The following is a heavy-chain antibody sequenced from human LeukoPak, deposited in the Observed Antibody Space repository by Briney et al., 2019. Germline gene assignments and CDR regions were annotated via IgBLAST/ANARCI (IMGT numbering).Heavy chain of an antibody. D-gene: IGHD3-10*01. CDR2: IFYSGST. V-gene: IGHV4-39*07. CDR1: GGSISSSSYY. Sequence: SETLSLTCTVSGGSISSSSYYWGWIRQPPGKGLEWIGIIFYSGSTYYNPSLKSRVTISEDTSKHQFSLKLSSVTAADTAVYYYTFNLGSGSYAFDIWGQGTLVTVSS. J-gene: IGHJ3*02. CDR3: TFNLGSGSYAFDI.